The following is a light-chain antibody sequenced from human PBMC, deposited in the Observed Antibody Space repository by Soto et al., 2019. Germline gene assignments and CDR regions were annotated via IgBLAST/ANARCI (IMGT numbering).Light chain of an antibody. CDR1: QSVSSTY. CDR2: GES. Sequence: EIVLTQSAGTLSFSPGETASLSCRASQSVSSTYLAWYQQKTGQAPRLPIYGESSRATGIPDRVSGGGSGTDFSLTISRLDPEDFAVYYCQQYSSSPITFGQGTRLEI. CDR3: QQYSSSPIT. V-gene: IGKV3-20*01. J-gene: IGKJ5*01.